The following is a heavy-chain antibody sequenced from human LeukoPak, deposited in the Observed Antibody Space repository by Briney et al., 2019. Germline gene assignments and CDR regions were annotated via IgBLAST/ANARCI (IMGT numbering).Heavy chain of an antibody. CDR3: ARDVPYCTDGICYVRDYYYYMDV. J-gene: IGHJ6*03. CDR2: IYTSGST. CDR1: GGSISSYY. Sequence: SETLSLTCTVSGGSISSYYWSWIRQPAGKGLEWIGRIYTSGSTNYNPSLKSRVTMSVDTSKNQFSLKLSSVTAADTAVYYCARDVPYCTDGICYVRDYYYYMDVWGKGTTVTVSS. V-gene: IGHV4-4*07. D-gene: IGHD2-8*01.